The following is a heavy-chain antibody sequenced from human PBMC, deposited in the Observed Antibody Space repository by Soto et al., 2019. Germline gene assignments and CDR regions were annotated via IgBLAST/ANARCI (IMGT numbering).Heavy chain of an antibody. D-gene: IGHD6-13*01. CDR1: GFTFSSYA. V-gene: IGHV3-23*01. Sequence: PGGSLRLSCAASGFTFSSYAMSWVRQAPGKGLEWVSAIRGSGGSTYYADSVKGRFTISRDNSKNTLYLQMNSLRAEDTAVYFCAKGRASRGVDYYYGMDVWGQGTTVTVSS. J-gene: IGHJ6*02. CDR2: IRGSGGST. CDR3: AKGRASRGVDYYYGMDV.